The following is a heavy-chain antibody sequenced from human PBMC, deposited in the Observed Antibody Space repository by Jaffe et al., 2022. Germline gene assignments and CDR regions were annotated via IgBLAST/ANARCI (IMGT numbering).Heavy chain of an antibody. D-gene: IGHD5-12*01. CDR3: ARGEYSGYDREYNWFDP. CDR2: ISSSSSYI. J-gene: IGHJ5*02. V-gene: IGHV3-21*01. Sequence: EVQLVESGGGLVKPGGSLRLSCAASGFTFSSYSMNWVRQAPGKGLEWVSSISSSSSYIYYADSVKGRFTISRDNAKNSLYLQMNSLRAEDTAVYYCARGEYSGYDREYNWFDPWGQGTLVTVSS. CDR1: GFTFSSYS.